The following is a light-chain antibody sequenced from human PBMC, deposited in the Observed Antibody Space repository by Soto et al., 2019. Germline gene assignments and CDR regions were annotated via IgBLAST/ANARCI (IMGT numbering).Light chain of an antibody. CDR1: SSDVGSYNL. CDR2: EVS. V-gene: IGLV2-14*02. J-gene: IGLJ1*01. Sequence: QSALTQPASVSGSPGQSITIPCTGTSSDVGSYNLVSWFQQHPGKVPKLMIYEVSNRPSGVSNRFSGSKSGNTASLTISGLQAEDEADYYCSSYTSSSTLYVFGTGTKLTVL. CDR3: SSYTSSSTLYV.